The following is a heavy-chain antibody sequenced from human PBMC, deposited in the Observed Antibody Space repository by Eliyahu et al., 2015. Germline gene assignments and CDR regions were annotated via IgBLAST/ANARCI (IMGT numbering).Heavy chain of an antibody. V-gene: IGHV3-21*01. CDR2: ISYTXTYI. Sequence: EVQLVESGGGLVNPGGSLRLSCAASGFTFSSFNMNWVRQAPGKGLEWVXSISYTXTYIYYADSVKGRFTISRDNAKNSLYLQMNSLRAEDTAVYYCATGIWGSRGYPPEYWGQGTLVTVSS. CDR3: ATGIWGSRGYPPEY. D-gene: IGHD3-22*01. CDR1: GFTFSSFN. J-gene: IGHJ4*02.